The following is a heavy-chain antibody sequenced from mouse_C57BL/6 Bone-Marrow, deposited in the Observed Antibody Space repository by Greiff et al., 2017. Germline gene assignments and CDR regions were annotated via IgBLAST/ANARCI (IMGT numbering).Heavy chain of an antibody. CDR3: ARAKRDITAVVPHDGV. CDR1: GYSFTGYY. Sequence: EVMLVESGPELVKPGASVKISCKASGYSFTGYYMHWVKQSHGNILDWIGYIYPYNGVSSYNQKFKGKATLTVDKSSSTAYMELRSLTSEDSAVYYFARAKRDITAVVPHDGVWGTGTTVTGSS. D-gene: IGHD1-1*01. V-gene: IGHV1-31*01. J-gene: IGHJ1*03. CDR2: IYPYNGVS.